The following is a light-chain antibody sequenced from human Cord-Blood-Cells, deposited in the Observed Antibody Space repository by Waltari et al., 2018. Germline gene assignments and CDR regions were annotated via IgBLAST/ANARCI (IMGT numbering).Light chain of an antibody. CDR1: QHVSSY. J-gene: IGKJ4*01. CDR3: QQRSNWPLT. Sequence: DIVLTQSPASLSLSQGERDTLSCRASQHVSSYLAWYQQKPGQAPRLLIYDASNRATGIPARFSGSGSGTDFTLTISSLEPEDFAVYYCQQRSNWPLTFGGGTKVEIK. V-gene: IGKV3-11*01. CDR2: DAS.